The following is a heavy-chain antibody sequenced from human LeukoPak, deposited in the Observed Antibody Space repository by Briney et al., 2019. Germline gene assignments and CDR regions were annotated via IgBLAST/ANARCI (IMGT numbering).Heavy chain of an antibody. CDR3: AKANFDWLLETYYFDY. J-gene: IGHJ4*02. CDR2: ISGSGGST. D-gene: IGHD3-9*01. Sequence: GGSLRLSCAASGFSFSDFCMSWVRQAPGKGLEWVSAISGSGGSTYYADSVKGRFTISRDNSKNTLYLQMNSLRAEDTAVYYCAKANFDWLLETYYFDYWGQGTLVTVSS. CDR1: GFSFSDFC. V-gene: IGHV3-23*01.